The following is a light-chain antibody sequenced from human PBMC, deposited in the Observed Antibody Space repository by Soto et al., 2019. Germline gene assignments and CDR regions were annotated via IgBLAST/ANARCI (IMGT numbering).Light chain of an antibody. J-gene: IGLJ2*01. CDR1: SSNIGAGFD. Sequence: QSVLTQPPSASGAPGQRVTISCTGSSSNIGAGFDVHWYQQLPGTAPKLLIYGNSNRPSGVPDRFSGSKSGTSASLAITRLQAEDEADYYCQSYDGGLSGGIFGGGTKLTVL. CDR3: QSYDGGLSGGI. V-gene: IGLV1-40*01. CDR2: GNS.